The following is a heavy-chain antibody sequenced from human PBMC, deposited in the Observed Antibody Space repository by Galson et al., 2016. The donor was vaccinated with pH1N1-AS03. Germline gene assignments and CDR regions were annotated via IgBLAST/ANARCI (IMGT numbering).Heavy chain of an antibody. CDR1: GFTFSNAW. CDR3: TTDDYGDYRGTGAGTNDAFDT. J-gene: IGHJ3*02. D-gene: IGHD4-17*01. CDR2: IKNRENGRTT. Sequence: SLRLSCAASGFTFSNAWMSWVRQAPGKGLEWVGLIKNRENGRTTDYAAPVKGRFTISRDDSKNTLYLQMNSLKTEDTAVYYCTTDDYGDYRGTGAGTNDAFDTWGQGTMVTVSS. V-gene: IGHV3-15*01.